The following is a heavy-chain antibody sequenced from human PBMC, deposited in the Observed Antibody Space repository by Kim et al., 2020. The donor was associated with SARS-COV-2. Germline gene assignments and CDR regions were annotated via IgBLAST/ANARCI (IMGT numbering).Heavy chain of an antibody. J-gene: IGHJ6*02. CDR3: AREKYYYGSGSLGDGMDV. V-gene: IGHV4-31*03. D-gene: IGHD3-10*01. CDR2: IYYSGST. Sequence: SETLSLTCTVSGGSISSGGYYWSWIRQHPGKGLEWIGYIYYSGSTYYNPSLKSRVTISVDTSKNQFSLKLSSVTAADTAVYYCAREKYYYGSGSLGDGMDVWGQGTTVTVSS. CDR1: GGSISSGGYY.